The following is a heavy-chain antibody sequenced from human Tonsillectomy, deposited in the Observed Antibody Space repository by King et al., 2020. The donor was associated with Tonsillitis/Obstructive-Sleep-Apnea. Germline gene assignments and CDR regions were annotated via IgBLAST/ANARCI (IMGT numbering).Heavy chain of an antibody. CDR1: GFTFSSYS. Sequence: VQLVESGGGLVQPGGSLRLSCAASGFTFSSYSMNWVRQAPGKGLEWVSYISSSSSTIYYADSVKGRFTISRDNAKNSLYLQMNSLRDEDTAVYYCARELVITLGGVIVTLPHDAFDIWGQGTMVTVSS. D-gene: IGHD3-16*02. V-gene: IGHV3-48*02. CDR3: ARELVITLGGVIVTLPHDAFDI. J-gene: IGHJ3*02. CDR2: ISSSSSTI.